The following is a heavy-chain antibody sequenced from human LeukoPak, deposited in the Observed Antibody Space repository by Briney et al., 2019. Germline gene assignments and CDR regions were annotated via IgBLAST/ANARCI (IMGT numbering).Heavy chain of an antibody. J-gene: IGHJ4*02. CDR2: MYISGST. Sequence: ASETLSLTCTVSGVSITNYYWAWIRQPAGKGLECIGRMYISGSTNYNPSLKSRVTISIDKSKNQFSLKLRSVTAADTAVYYWARDYLVGAPLDSWGQGTLVTVSS. D-gene: IGHD1-26*01. CDR1: GVSITNYY. CDR3: ARDYLVGAPLDS. V-gene: IGHV4-4*07.